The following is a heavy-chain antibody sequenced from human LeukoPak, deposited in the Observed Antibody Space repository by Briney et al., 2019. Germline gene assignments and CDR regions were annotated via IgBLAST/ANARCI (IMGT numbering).Heavy chain of an antibody. CDR3: ARGTYYYGSGSSNWFDP. J-gene: IGHJ5*02. Sequence: ASVKVSCKASGYIFTSYDINWVRQATGQGLEWMGWMNPNSGNTGYAQKFQGRATMTRNTSISTAYMELSSLRSEDTAVYYCARGTYYYGSGSSNWFDPWGQGTLVTVSS. D-gene: IGHD3-10*01. CDR2: MNPNSGNT. V-gene: IGHV1-8*01. CDR1: GYIFTSYD.